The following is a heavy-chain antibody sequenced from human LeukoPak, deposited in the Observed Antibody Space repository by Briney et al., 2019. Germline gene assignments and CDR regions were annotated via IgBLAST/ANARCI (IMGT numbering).Heavy chain of an antibody. V-gene: IGHV4-39*07. CDR3: ARGHSRTYYDIVTGADSYLYYFMDV. Sequence: SETLSLTCTVSGGSISSYYWSWIRQPPGKGLEWIGSIYYSGSTYYNPSLKSRVTISVDTSKNQFSLKLSSVTAADTAVYYCARGHSRTYYDIVTGADSYLYYFMDVWGKGTTVTVSS. CDR2: IYYSGST. J-gene: IGHJ6*03. CDR1: GGSISSYY. D-gene: IGHD3-9*01.